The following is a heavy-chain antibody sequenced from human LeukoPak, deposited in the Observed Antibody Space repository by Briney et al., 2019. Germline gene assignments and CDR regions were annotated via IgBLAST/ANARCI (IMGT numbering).Heavy chain of an antibody. CDR3: TTKSTLPTQGTDC. Sequence: GRSLRLSCAASGFSFSSAWMRWVRQAPGKGLEWIGLIKPKSEGETTDYAAPVKGRFTISRDDSKNTLYLQMNSLKAEDTALYYCTTKSTLPTQGTDCWGQGALVTVSS. CDR1: GFSFSSAW. D-gene: IGHD2-15*01. CDR2: IKPKSEGETT. V-gene: IGHV3-15*01. J-gene: IGHJ4*02.